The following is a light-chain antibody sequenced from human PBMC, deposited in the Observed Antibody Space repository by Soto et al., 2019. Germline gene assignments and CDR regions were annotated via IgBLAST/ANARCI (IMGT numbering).Light chain of an antibody. CDR2: DAS. CDR1: QGISNY. V-gene: IGKV1-17*03. Sequence: DIQMTQSPSAMSASVGDRVTITCRASQGISNYLVWFQQKPGKVPKRLIYDASRLQSGVPSRFSGSGSGTEFTLTISSLQPEDFATYYCLQHNSYPLTFGQGTKVEIK. CDR3: LQHNSYPLT. J-gene: IGKJ1*01.